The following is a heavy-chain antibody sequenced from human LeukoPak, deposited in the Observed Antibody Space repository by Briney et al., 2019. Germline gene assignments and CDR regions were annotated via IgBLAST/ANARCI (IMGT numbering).Heavy chain of an antibody. V-gene: IGHV3-7*01. CDR3: ARDKIVGATYFDY. D-gene: IGHD1-26*01. Sequence: GGSLRLSCAASGFIFSSYWMTWVRQAPGKGLVWVANIKQDGSEKYCVDSVKGRFTISRDNAKNSLYLQMNSLRAEDTAVYYCARDKIVGATYFDYWGRGILVTVSS. J-gene: IGHJ4*02. CDR2: IKQDGSEK. CDR1: GFIFSSYW.